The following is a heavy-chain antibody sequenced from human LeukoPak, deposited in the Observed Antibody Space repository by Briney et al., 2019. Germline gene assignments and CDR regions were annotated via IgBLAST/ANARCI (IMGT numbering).Heavy chain of an antibody. V-gene: IGHV3-30*04. CDR3: AKVPLLKVFYGMDV. Sequence: GGSLRLSCAASGFTFSSYAMHWVRQAPGKGLEWVAVISYDGSNKYYADSVKGRFTISRDNSKNTLYLQMNSLRAEDTAVYYCAKVPLLKVFYGMDVWGQGTTVTVSS. CDR2: ISYDGSNK. J-gene: IGHJ6*02. CDR1: GFTFSSYA.